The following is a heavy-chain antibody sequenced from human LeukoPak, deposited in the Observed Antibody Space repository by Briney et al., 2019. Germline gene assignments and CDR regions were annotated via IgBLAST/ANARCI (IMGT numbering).Heavy chain of an antibody. D-gene: IGHD3-10*01. CDR2: ISSSGTTI. V-gene: IGHV3-48*03. J-gene: IGHJ4*02. CDR3: ARDGIYYYGSGNRLDY. Sequence: GGSLRLSCAASGFTFSSYEVNWVRQAPGRGLEWVSYISSSGTTIYYADSVKGRFTISRDNAKNSLYLQMNSLRAEDTAVYYCARDGIYYYGSGNRLDYWGQGTLVTVSS. CDR1: GFTFSSYE.